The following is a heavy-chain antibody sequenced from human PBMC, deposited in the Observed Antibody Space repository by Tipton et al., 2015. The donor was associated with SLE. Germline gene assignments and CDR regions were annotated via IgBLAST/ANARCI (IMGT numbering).Heavy chain of an antibody. CDR3: ARFIVVVIDAIPEGNWFDP. CDR2: ISWDGGST. J-gene: IGHJ5*02. Sequence: SLRLSCAASGFTFDDYTMHWVRQAPGKGLEWVSLISWDGGSTYYADSVKGRFTISRDNAKNSLYLQMNSLRAEDTAVYYCARFIVVVIDAIPEGNWFDPWGQGTRVTVSS. V-gene: IGHV3-43*01. D-gene: IGHD2-15*01. CDR1: GFTFDDYT.